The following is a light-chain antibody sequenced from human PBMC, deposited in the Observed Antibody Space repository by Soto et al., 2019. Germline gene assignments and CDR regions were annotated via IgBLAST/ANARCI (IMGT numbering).Light chain of an antibody. CDR2: GAS. J-gene: IGKJ2*01. Sequence: EIVMTQSPATLSVSPGQRATLSCRASQSVRSNLAWYQQTPGQAPRLLIYGASTRATGIPARFSGSGSATEFTLTISSLQSEDFAVYYCQQYNNWPYTFGQGTKLEIK. V-gene: IGKV3-15*01. CDR1: QSVRSN. CDR3: QQYNNWPYT.